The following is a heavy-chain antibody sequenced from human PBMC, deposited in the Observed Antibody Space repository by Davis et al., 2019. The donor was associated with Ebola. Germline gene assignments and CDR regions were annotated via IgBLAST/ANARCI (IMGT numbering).Heavy chain of an antibody. J-gene: IGHJ4*02. CDR3: ARETGRGYDY. CDR2: INAGNGQT. CDR1: GYTFTSYA. V-gene: IGHV1-3*01. D-gene: IGHD3-9*01. Sequence: ASVKVSCKASGYTFTSYAMHWVRQAPGQRLQWMAWINAGNGQTKYSQNFQDRVTITRDSSANIAYMELTNLMSEDTAIYYCARETGRGYDYWGQGTLLSVSS.